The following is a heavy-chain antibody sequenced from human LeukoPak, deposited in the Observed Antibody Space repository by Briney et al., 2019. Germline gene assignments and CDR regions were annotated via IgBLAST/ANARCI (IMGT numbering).Heavy chain of an antibody. CDR2: INPEETTT. Sequence: GGSLRLFCAASGFTFGTFWMHWVRQAPGKGLVWVSRINPEETTTNYADAVKGRFTISRDNAKNTLYLQMNSLRAEDTAVYYCARGGLEPVDYWGQGTLVTVSS. V-gene: IGHV3-74*01. D-gene: IGHD1-14*01. CDR1: GFTFGTFW. J-gene: IGHJ4*02. CDR3: ARGGLEPVDY.